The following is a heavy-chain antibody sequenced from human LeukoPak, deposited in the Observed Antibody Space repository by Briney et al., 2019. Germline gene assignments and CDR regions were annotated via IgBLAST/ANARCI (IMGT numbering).Heavy chain of an antibody. CDR2: IYYSGST. Sequence: SETLSLTCAVSGGSISSYYWSWIRQPPGKGLEWIGYIYYSGSTNYNPSLKCRVTISVDTSKNQFSLKLSSVTAADTAVYYCARYMITFGGVPNWFDPWGQGTLVTVSS. J-gene: IGHJ5*02. V-gene: IGHV4-59*01. D-gene: IGHD3-16*01. CDR3: ARYMITFGGVPNWFDP. CDR1: GGSISSYY.